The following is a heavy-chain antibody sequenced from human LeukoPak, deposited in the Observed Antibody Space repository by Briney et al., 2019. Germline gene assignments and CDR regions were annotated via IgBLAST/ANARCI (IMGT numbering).Heavy chain of an antibody. CDR1: GGSFSNSNYY. CDR3: ARIRFWSGYSDY. D-gene: IGHD3-3*01. J-gene: IGHJ4*02. CDR2: IYYSGST. V-gene: IGHV4-39*01. Sequence: SETLSLTCTVSGGSFSNSNYYWAWTRQPPGKGLEWIGSIYYSGSTYYNPSLKSRVTISVDTSKNQFSLKLSSVTAADTAVYYCARIRFWSGYSDYWGQGTLVTVSS.